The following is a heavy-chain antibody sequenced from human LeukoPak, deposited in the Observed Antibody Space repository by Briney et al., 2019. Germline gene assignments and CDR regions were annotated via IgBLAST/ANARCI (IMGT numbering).Heavy chain of an antibody. CDR1: GGSISSYY. CDR3: ARHTTTPDSYLAY. V-gene: IGHV4-59*01. CDR2: IYYSGST. Sequence: SETLSLTCTVSGGSISSYYWSWIRQPPGKGLEWIGYIYYSGSTNYSPSLKSRVTISVDTSKNQFSLRLSSVTAADTAVYYCARHTTTPDSYLAYWGQGTLVTVSS. D-gene: IGHD1-1*01. J-gene: IGHJ4*02.